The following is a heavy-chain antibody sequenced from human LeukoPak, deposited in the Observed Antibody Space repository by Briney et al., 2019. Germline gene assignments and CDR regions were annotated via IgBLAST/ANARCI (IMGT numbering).Heavy chain of an antibody. D-gene: IGHD3-22*01. CDR3: AKDLGNYYDSSGYYYVDYFDY. J-gene: IGHJ4*02. CDR2: ISGSGCST. V-gene: IGHV3-23*01. CDR1: GFTFSSYA. Sequence: GGSLRLSCAASGFTFSSYAMSWVRQAPGKGLEWVSAISGSGCSTYYADSVKGRFTIYRDNSKNTLYLQMNSLRAEDTAVYYCAKDLGNYYDSSGYYYVDYFDYWGQGTLVTVSS.